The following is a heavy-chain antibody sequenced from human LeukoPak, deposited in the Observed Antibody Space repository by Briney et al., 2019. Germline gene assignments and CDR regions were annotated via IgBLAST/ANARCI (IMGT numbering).Heavy chain of an antibody. V-gene: IGHV3-23*01. CDR2: ISSSGGST. CDR3: ANSYSVSGSYWNY. CDR1: GFTFSSYA. J-gene: IGHJ4*02. Sequence: PGGSLRLSCAASGFTFSSYAMSWVRQVPGKGREWVSGISSSGGSTYYADSVKGRFTISRDKSKNTVYLQMNSLRAEDTAVYYCANSYSVSGSYWNYWGQGTLVTVSS. D-gene: IGHD3-10*01.